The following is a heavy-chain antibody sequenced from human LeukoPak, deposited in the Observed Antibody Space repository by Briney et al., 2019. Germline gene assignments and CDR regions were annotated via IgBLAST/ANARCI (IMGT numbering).Heavy chain of an antibody. V-gene: IGHV1-18*01. CDR2: ISAYNGNT. J-gene: IGHJ6*03. CDR3: ARGGGYRCTNGVCYTIAYYYYYMDV. Sequence: ASVKVSCKASGYTFTSYGISWVRQAPGQGLEWMGWISAYNGNTNYAQKLQGRVTMTTDTSTSTAYMELSSLRSEDTAVYYCARGGGYRCTNGVCYTIAYYYYYMDVWGKGTTVTVSS. D-gene: IGHD2-8*01. CDR1: GYTFTSYG.